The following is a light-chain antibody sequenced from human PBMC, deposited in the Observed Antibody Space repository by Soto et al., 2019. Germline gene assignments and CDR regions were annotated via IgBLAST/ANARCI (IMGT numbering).Light chain of an antibody. CDR3: QEYGSSSIT. CDR1: QSVSSNY. J-gene: IGKJ5*01. Sequence: EILLTQSPGTLSLSPGERAILSCRASQSVSSNYLAWYQQKPGQAPRLLIYAASSRATVIPDRFSGSGSGTDFTLTISRLEPEDFAVYYCQEYGSSSITFGQGTRLEIK. CDR2: AAS. V-gene: IGKV3-20*01.